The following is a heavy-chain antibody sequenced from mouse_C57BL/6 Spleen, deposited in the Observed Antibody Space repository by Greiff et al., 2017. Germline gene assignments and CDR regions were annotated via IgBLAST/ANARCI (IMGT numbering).Heavy chain of an antibody. CDR3: ARCPYYYGSSYVGFDY. V-gene: IGHV1-64*01. J-gene: IGHJ2*01. Sequence: VQLQQPGAELVKPGASVKLSCKASGYTFTSYWMHWVKQRPGQGLEWIGMIHPKSGSTNYHEKFKSKATLTVDKSSCTAYMQLSSLTSEDSAVYYCARCPYYYGSSYVGFDYWGQGTTLTVSS. D-gene: IGHD1-1*01. CDR1: GYTFTSYW. CDR2: IHPKSGST.